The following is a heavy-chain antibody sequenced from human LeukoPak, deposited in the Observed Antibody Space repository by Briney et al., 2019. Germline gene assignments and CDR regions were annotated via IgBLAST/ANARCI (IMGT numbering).Heavy chain of an antibody. CDR1: GFTFDDYA. D-gene: IGHD3-3*01. CDR2: INWNGGST. CDR3: ESVKGSGYRNSIDY. V-gene: IGHV3-20*04. Sequence: PGGSLRLSCAASGFTFDDYAMNWVRHAPGKGLEWVSGINWNGGSTYYRDSVKGRFTISRDNAKNSLYLQMNSLRAEDTALYYYESVKGSGYRNSIDYWGQGTLVTVSS. J-gene: IGHJ4*02.